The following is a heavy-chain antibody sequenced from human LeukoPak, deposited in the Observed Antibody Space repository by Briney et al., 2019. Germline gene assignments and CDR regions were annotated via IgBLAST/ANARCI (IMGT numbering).Heavy chain of an antibody. V-gene: IGHV3-21*01. CDR2: ISSSSSYI. D-gene: IGHD1-26*01. CDR3: ARAGYSGLTAFDY. J-gene: IGHJ4*02. CDR1: GFTFSSYS. Sequence: GGSLRLSCAASGFTFSSYSMNWVRQAPGKGMEWVSSISSSSSYIYYADSVKGRFTISRDNAKNSLYLQMNSLRAEDTAVYYCARAGYSGLTAFDYWGQGTLVTVSS.